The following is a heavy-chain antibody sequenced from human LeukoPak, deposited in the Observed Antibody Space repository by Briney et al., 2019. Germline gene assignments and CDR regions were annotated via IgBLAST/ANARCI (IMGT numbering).Heavy chain of an antibody. J-gene: IGHJ6*03. CDR2: IYYSGIT. CDR1: GASISNSDRY. D-gene: IGHD3-10*01. CDR3: ARHQEGMVRGVLYYLDV. Sequence: PSETLSLTCTVSGASISNSDRYWGRIRQPPGKGLKWIGSIYYSGITYHNPSLKSRVTISVDTSNNQFSLKMSSVTAADTAVYFCARHQEGMVRGVLYYLDVWGKGTTVIISS. V-gene: IGHV4-39*01.